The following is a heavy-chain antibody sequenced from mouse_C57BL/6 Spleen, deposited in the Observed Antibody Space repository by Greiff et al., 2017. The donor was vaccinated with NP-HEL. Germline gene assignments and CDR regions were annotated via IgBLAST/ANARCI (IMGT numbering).Heavy chain of an antibody. CDR2: SRNKANDYTT. V-gene: IGHV7-1*01. CDR3: ARDAQLAPFAY. CDR1: GFTFSDFY. D-gene: IGHD4-1*02. J-gene: IGHJ3*01. Sequence: EVKLVESGGGLVQSGRSLRLSCATSGFTFSDFYMEWVRQAPGKGLEWIAASRNKANDYTTEYSASVKGRFIVSRDTSQSILYLQMNALRAEDTAIYYCARDAQLAPFAYWGQGTLVTVSA.